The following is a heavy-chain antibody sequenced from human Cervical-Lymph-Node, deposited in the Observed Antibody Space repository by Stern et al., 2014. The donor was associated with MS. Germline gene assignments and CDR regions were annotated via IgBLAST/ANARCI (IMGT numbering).Heavy chain of an antibody. J-gene: IGHJ1*01. Sequence: QAPLGQSGAAVKKPGASVKVSCKVSGYTLTALSLHWVRQAPGNGLAWLGGFEPEECETIYAQKFQGRVTMTEDTSTDTAYMELSSLRSEDTAGYYCATDGQGGGDWGHWGQGTLVTVSS. D-gene: IGHD2-21*02. V-gene: IGHV1-24*01. CDR3: ATDGQGGGDWGH. CDR1: GYTLTALS. CDR2: FEPEECET.